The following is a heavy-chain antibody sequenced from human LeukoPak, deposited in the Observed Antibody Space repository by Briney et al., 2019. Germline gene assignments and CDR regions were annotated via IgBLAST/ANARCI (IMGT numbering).Heavy chain of an antibody. CDR2: IYYSGST. CDR1: GGSISSSSYY. Sequence: SETLSLTCTVSGGSISSSSYYWGWIRQPPGKGLEWIGSIYYSGSTYYNPSLKSRVTISVDTSKNQFSLKLSSVTAADTAVYYCARGRNSVGSSWYLGTNWFDPWGQGTLVTVSS. J-gene: IGHJ5*02. CDR3: ARGRNSVGSSWYLGTNWFDP. D-gene: IGHD6-13*01. V-gene: IGHV4-39*07.